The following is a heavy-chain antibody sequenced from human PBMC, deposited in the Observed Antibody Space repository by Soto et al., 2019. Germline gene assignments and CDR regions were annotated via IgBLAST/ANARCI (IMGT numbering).Heavy chain of an antibody. Sequence: QVQLVQSGAEVKKPGSSVQVSCKASGDTFSFYTINWVRQAPGLGLEWMGRANPILSMSNYAQKFQGRVTITADKSTSTAYMELRSLRSEDTAFYYCATSYGSGYRAFDYWGQGALVTFSS. CDR2: ANPILSMS. CDR1: GDTFSFYT. CDR3: ATSYGSGYRAFDY. V-gene: IGHV1-69*02. J-gene: IGHJ4*02. D-gene: IGHD3-10*01.